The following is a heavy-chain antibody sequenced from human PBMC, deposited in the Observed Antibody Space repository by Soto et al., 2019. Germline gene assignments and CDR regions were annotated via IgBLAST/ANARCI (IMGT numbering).Heavy chain of an antibody. CDR3: ARVRGYSGYELFDY. CDR1: GGSISSYY. V-gene: IGHV4-59*01. D-gene: IGHD5-12*01. CDR2: IYYSGST. J-gene: IGHJ4*02. Sequence: QVQLQESGPGLVKPSETLSLTCTVSGGSISSYYWSWIRQPPGKGLEWIGYIYYSGSTNYNPSLKSRVTISVDTSKNQFSLKLSSVTAADTAVYYCARVRGYSGYELFDYWGQGTLVTVSS.